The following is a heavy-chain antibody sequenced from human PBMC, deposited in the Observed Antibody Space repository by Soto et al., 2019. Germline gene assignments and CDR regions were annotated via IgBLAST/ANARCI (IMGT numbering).Heavy chain of an antibody. J-gene: IGHJ4*02. CDR3: AGGSRDTSGYYDFEY. D-gene: IGHD3-22*01. CDR1: GLTLSSYG. CDR2: ISAITNYK. Sequence: EVQLVESGGGLVKPGGSLRLSCAGSGLTLSSYGMSWVRQAPGKGLKWVSSISAITNYKYSADSLKGRFTISRDNAKNSLYLQMNSLRAEDTAVYYCAGGSRDTSGYYDFEYWGQGTLVTVSS. V-gene: IGHV3-21*02.